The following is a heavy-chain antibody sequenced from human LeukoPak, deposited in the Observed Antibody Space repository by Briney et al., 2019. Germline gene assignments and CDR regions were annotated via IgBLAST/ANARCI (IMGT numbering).Heavy chain of an antibody. Sequence: GASVKVSCKASGYTFTGYYMHWVRQAPGQGLEWMGWINPNSGGTNYAQKFQGRVTMTRDMSTSTVYMELSSLRSEDTAVYYCARDGSVGDNWFDPWGQGTLVTVSS. J-gene: IGHJ5*02. CDR2: INPNSGGT. V-gene: IGHV1-2*02. CDR1: GYTFTGYY. CDR3: ARDGSVGDNWFDP. D-gene: IGHD1-26*01.